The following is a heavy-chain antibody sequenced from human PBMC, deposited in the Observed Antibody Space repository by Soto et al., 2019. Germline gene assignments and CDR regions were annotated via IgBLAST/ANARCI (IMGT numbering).Heavy chain of an antibody. CDR3: ARVFCGGDCSSLTLPSYFDS. CDR1: GDSVSSGSHY. J-gene: IGHJ4*02. CDR2: IYYNEDT. V-gene: IGHV4-61*01. D-gene: IGHD2-21*02. Sequence: QVQLQESGPGLVKPSETLSLTCTVSGDSVSSGSHYWSWVRPPPGSGLVWVGYIYYNEDTNYNPSLLLRLTRSVVTSKNQFCLKLTPVTAAATALYYCARVFCGGDCSSLTLPSYFDSWGQGLLVIVSS.